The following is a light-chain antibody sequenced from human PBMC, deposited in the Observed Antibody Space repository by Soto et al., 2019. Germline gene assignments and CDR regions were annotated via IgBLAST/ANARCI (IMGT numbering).Light chain of an antibody. V-gene: IGKV3-15*01. J-gene: IGKJ1*01. CDR2: GAS. Sequence: EIVLTQSPATLSVSPVERVTLSCRASQSVDINLAWYQQKPGQAPRLLIYGASTRATDMSGTFSGRGSGTEFTLTISNLRPEDFAVYYCQQYRSWPRTFGQGTKVDIK. CDR1: QSVDIN. CDR3: QQYRSWPRT.